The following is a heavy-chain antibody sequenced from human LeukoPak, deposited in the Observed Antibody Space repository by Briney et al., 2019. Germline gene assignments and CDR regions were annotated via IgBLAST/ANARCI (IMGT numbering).Heavy chain of an antibody. Sequence: ASVKVSCKASVYTFTSYGIGWGRQAPGQGLEWVGWISAYNGNTNYAQKLQGRVTMTTDTSTSTAYMELRSLRSDDTAVYYCARVEILCSGGSCRGYYFDYWGQGTLVTVSS. J-gene: IGHJ4*02. D-gene: IGHD2-15*01. V-gene: IGHV1-18*01. CDR3: ARVEILCSGGSCRGYYFDY. CDR2: ISAYNGNT. CDR1: VYTFTSYG.